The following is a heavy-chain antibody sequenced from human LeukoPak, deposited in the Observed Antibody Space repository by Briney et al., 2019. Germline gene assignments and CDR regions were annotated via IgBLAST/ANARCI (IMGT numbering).Heavy chain of an antibody. J-gene: IGHJ4*02. Sequence: GGSLRLSCAASGFTVSSNYMSWVRQAPGKGLEWVSVIYSGGSTYYADSVKGRFTISRDNSKNSLYLQMNSLRAEDTAVYYCARGLGDSSGYYFGYFDYWGQGTLVTVSS. CDR1: GFTVSSNY. D-gene: IGHD3-22*01. CDR2: IYSGGST. CDR3: ARGLGDSSGYYFGYFDY. V-gene: IGHV3-66*01.